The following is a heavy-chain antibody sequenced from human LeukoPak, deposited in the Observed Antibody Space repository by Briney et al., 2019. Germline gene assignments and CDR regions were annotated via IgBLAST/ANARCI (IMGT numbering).Heavy chain of an antibody. CDR3: AKDQYRTSTSCYVGY. J-gene: IGHJ4*02. Sequence: PGGSLRLSCAASGFTSSNYAMSWVRQAPGKGLEWVSGINVSGGSTFYADSVRGRFTISRDNSKNTLYLQMNSLRAEDTAVYYCAKDQYRTSTSCYVGYWGQGTLVTVSS. V-gene: IGHV3-23*01. D-gene: IGHD2-2*01. CDR2: INVSGGST. CDR1: GFTSSNYA.